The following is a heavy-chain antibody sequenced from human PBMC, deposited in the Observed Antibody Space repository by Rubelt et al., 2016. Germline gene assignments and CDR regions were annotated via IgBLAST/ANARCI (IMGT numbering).Heavy chain of an antibody. D-gene: IGHD3-10*01. Sequence: QLQLQESGPGLVKPSETLSVTCTVSGDSISGSTYYWGWIRQPPGKGLEWIGSIYYSGSAYYNPSLRSRVTISVDTSKNQFSLRLNSVTAADWAVYYCAGDYGSGSYRFDYWGQGTLVTVSS. CDR3: AGDYGSGSYRFDY. CDR2: IYYSGSA. CDR1: GDSISGSTYY. V-gene: IGHV4-39*07. J-gene: IGHJ4*02.